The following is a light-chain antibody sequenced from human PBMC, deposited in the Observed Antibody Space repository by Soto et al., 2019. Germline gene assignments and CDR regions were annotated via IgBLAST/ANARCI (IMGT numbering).Light chain of an antibody. J-gene: IGLJ3*02. CDR1: SSDIGAYNY. Sequence: QSVLTQPASVSGSPGQSITISCTGTSSDIGAYNYVSWYQQHPGKAPKVMIYEVSNRPSGVSNRFSGSKSGNTASLTISGLQAGDESDYYCTSYKGSSTWVFGGGTKLTVL. CDR3: TSYKGSSTWV. V-gene: IGLV2-14*01. CDR2: EVS.